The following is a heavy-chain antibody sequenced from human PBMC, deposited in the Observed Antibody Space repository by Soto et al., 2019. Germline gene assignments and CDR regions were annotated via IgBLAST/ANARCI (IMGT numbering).Heavy chain of an antibody. J-gene: IGHJ5*02. Sequence: RLRETLSLTCTVSGGSMNTHYWTWIRQPPGKGLEWIGNIHYSGSTNYNPSLKSRVTISLDTSKNQFSLNLSSVTAADRAVYYCARGGYYDSGRKFDPWGQGTLVTVSS. CDR3: ARGGYYDSGRKFDP. CDR2: IHYSGST. CDR1: GGSMNTHY. D-gene: IGHD3-22*01. V-gene: IGHV4-59*11.